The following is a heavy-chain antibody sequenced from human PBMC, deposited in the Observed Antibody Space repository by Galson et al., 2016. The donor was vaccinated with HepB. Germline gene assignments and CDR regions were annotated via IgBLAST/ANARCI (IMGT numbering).Heavy chain of an antibody. J-gene: IGHJ5*02. Sequence: SLRLSCAASGFTFSSYWMSWVRQAPGKGLEWVAMIKQDGTEQYYVDSVKGRFTISRDKSSLYLQMNSLRAEDTAVYYCARRFYAPPHWFDSWGQGTLVTVSS. D-gene: IGHD2/OR15-2a*01. CDR2: IKQDGTEQ. CDR1: GFTFSSYW. CDR3: ARRFYAPPHWFDS. V-gene: IGHV3-7*01.